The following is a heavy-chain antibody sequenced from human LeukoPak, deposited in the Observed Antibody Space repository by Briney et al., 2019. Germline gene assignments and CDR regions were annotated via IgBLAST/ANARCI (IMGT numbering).Heavy chain of an antibody. D-gene: IGHD1-26*01. V-gene: IGHV4-61*02. CDR2: IYTSGST. CDR3: ATHWEVGAKASDY. J-gene: IGHJ4*02. Sequence: SETLSLTCTVSGGSISSGSYYWSWIRQPAGKGLEWIGRIYTSGSTSYNPSLKSRVTISVDTSKNQFSLKLSSVTAADTAVYYCATHWEVGAKASDYWGQGTLVTVSS. CDR1: GGSISSGSYY.